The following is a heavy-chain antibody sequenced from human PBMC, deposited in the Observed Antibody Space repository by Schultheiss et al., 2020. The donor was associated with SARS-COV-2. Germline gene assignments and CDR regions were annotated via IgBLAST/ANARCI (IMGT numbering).Heavy chain of an antibody. CDR2: ISYDGSNK. V-gene: IGHV3-30-3*01. CDR1: GFTFSSYA. J-gene: IGHJ6*02. Sequence: GGSLRLSCAASGFTFSSYAMHWVRQAPGKGLEWVAVISYDGSNKYYADSVKGRFTISRDNSKNTLYLQMNSLRAEDTAVYYCARGKALLWFGERIYYYYGMDVWGQGTTVTVSS. CDR3: ARGKALLWFGERIYYYYGMDV. D-gene: IGHD3-10*01.